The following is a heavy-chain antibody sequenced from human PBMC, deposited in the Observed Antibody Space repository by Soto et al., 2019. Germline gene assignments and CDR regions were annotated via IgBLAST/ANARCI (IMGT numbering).Heavy chain of an antibody. Sequence: GGSLRLSCADSGFTFSSYWMSWVRQAPGRGLEWVASISRDESEKYYVDSVKGRFIISRDNAKNSLYLQMNSLRAEDTAVYYCAQDTSNGVWGYFAYWGQGTLVTVSS. J-gene: IGHJ4*02. V-gene: IGHV3-7*03. CDR2: ISRDESEK. CDR3: AQDTSNGVWGYFAY. CDR1: GFTFSSYW. D-gene: IGHD2-8*01.